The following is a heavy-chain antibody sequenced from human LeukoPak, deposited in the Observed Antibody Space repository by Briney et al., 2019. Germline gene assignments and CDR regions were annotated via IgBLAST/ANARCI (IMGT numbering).Heavy chain of an antibody. Sequence: GGSLRLSCAASGFTFSSYGMSWVRQAPGKGLDWVSILYSGGSSYYADSVRGRFTISRDNSKSILSLQMNSLRAEDTAIYYCATYRQVLLPFESWGQGTLVTVSS. CDR2: LYSGGSS. D-gene: IGHD5-18*01. V-gene: IGHV3-23*03. CDR1: GFTFSSYG. J-gene: IGHJ4*02. CDR3: ATYRQVLLPFES.